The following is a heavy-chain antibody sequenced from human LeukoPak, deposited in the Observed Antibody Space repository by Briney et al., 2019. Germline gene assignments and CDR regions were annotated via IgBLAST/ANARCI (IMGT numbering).Heavy chain of an antibody. J-gene: IGHJ4*02. V-gene: IGHV3-7*01. CDR1: GFTFSSYW. D-gene: IGHD5-12*01. CDR3: ARGDRYSGYDFFDF. CDR2: LHQGGRET. Sequence: PGGSLRLSCAASGFTFSSYWMSWVRHAPGKWLEWVANLHQGGRETYYVASVKGRFTISRDNAKNSLYLQMNSLRAEDTAVYYCARGDRYSGYDFFDFWGQGTLVTVSS.